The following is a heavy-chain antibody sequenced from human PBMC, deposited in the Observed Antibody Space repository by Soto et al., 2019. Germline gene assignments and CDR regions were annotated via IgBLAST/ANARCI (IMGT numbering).Heavy chain of an antibody. Sequence: ASVKVSCKASGYTFTSYGISWVRQAPGEGLEWMGWISAYNGNTNYAQKLQGRVTMTTDTSTSTAYMELRSLRSDDTAVYYRARVGKRITMVRGDFDYWGQGILVTVSS. J-gene: IGHJ4*02. V-gene: IGHV1-18*01. CDR2: ISAYNGNT. D-gene: IGHD3-10*01. CDR1: GYTFTSYG. CDR3: ARVGKRITMVRGDFDY.